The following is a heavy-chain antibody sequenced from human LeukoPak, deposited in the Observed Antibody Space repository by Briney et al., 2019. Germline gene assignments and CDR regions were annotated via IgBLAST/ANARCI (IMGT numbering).Heavy chain of an antibody. CDR2: INHSGST. J-gene: IGHJ4*02. Sequence: SETLSLTCAVYGGSFSGYYWSWIRQPPGKGLEWIGKINHSGSTNYNPSLKSRVTISVDTSKNQFSLKLSSVTAADTTVYYCARGAPLGYCSSTSCSHFDYWGQGTLVTVSS. V-gene: IGHV4-34*01. D-gene: IGHD2-2*01. CDR1: GGSFSGYY. CDR3: ARGAPLGYCSSTSCSHFDY.